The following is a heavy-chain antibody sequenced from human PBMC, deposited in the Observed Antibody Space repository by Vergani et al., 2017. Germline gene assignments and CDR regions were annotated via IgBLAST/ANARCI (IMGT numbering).Heavy chain of an antibody. J-gene: IGHJ6*02. CDR2: INPNSGGT. CDR1: GYTFTGYY. Sequence: QVQLVQSGAEVQKPGASVKVSCKASGYTFTGYYMHWVRQAPGQGLEWMGWINPNSGGTNYAQKFQGRVTMTRDTSISTAYMELSRLRSDDTAVYYCARRGGGSWYYYYYYYGMDVWGQGTTVTVSS. D-gene: IGHD6-13*01. V-gene: IGHV1-2*02. CDR3: ARRGGGSWYYYYYYYGMDV.